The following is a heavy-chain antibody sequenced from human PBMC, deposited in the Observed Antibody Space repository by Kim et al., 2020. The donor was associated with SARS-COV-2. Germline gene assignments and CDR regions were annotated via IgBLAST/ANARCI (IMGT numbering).Heavy chain of an antibody. CDR3: ATSEYSGYDFDY. V-gene: IGHV1-69*01. D-gene: IGHD5-12*01. Sequence: NYAQKFQGRVTITADESTSTAYMELSSLRSEDTAVYYCATSEYSGYDFDYWGQGTLVTVSS. J-gene: IGHJ4*02.